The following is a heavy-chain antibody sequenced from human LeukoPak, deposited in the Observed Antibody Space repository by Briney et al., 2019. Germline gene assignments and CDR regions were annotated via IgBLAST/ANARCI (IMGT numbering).Heavy chain of an antibody. V-gene: IGHV3-21*01. J-gene: IGHJ3*02. D-gene: IGHD4-17*01. CDR1: GFTFSSYS. Sequence: GGSLRLSCAASGFTFSSYSMNWVRQAPGKGLEWVSSISSSSSYIYYADSVKGRFTISRDNAKNSLYLQMNSLRAEDTAVYYCASCTVTTHAFDIWGQGTMVTVSS. CDR2: ISSSSSYI. CDR3: ASCTVTTHAFDI.